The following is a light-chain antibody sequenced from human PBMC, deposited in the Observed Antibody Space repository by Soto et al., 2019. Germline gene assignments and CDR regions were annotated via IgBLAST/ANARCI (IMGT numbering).Light chain of an antibody. Sequence: EIVVRQSPATLSDSPGERVTLPCGASQSVSSSLAWYQQRTGQAPRLIIYDTSTRAARIADSFSGSGSGTEFTLTISRLQPEDLAVYYCQQYGSPPWTFGQGTKV. CDR1: QSVSSS. V-gene: IGKV3D-20*01. CDR2: DTS. J-gene: IGKJ1*01. CDR3: QQYGSPPWT.